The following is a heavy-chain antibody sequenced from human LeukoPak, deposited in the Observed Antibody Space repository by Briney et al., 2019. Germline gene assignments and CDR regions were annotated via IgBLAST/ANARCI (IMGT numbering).Heavy chain of an antibody. CDR2: IYHSGST. J-gene: IGHJ5*02. D-gene: IGHD2-2*01. V-gene: IGHV4-38-2*01. CDR1: GYSISSGYY. CDR3: ARVPGIKRYCSSTSCSVSGWFDP. Sequence: SETLSLTCAVSGYSISSGYYWGRIRQPPGKGLEWIGSIYHSGSTYYNPSLKSRVTISVDTSKNQFSLKLSSVTAADTAVYYCARVPGIKRYCSSTSCSVSGWFDPWGQGTLVTVSS.